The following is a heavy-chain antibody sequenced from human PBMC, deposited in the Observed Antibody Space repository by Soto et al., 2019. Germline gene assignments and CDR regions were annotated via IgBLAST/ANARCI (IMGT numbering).Heavy chain of an antibody. CDR2: IYTSGST. D-gene: IGHD3-22*01. Sequence: QVQLQESGPGLVKPSETLSLTCTVSGGSIGSYYWSWIRQPAGKGLEWIGRIYTSGSTNYNPSLKSRVTMSVDTSKNQFSLKLSSVTAADTAVYYCARVGDSSGYYSFDYWGQGTLVTVSS. CDR1: GGSIGSYY. CDR3: ARVGDSSGYYSFDY. V-gene: IGHV4-4*07. J-gene: IGHJ4*02.